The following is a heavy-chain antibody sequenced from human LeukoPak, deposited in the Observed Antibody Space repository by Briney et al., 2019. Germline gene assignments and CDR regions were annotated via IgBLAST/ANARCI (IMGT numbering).Heavy chain of an antibody. J-gene: IGHJ4*02. D-gene: IGHD2-8*01. V-gene: IGHV3-66*01. CDR2: IFSHGET. Sequence: GGSLRLSCPASGSTVGNNYMNWVRQAPGKGLEWVSLIFSHGETSYADSVKGRFTISRDNSKNTLYLQMNGLRVEDTAVYYCARDPPAVSINTYAWGQGTLVTVSS. CDR1: GSTVGNNY. CDR3: ARDPPAVSINTYA.